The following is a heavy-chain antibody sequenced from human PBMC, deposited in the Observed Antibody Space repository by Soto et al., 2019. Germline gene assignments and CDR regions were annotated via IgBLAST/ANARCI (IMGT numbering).Heavy chain of an antibody. D-gene: IGHD2-15*01. CDR3: AKLLAATYDAFDI. CDR2: ISGSGGST. Sequence: GGSLKLSCAASGFTFSSYAMSWVRQAPGKGLEWVSAISGSGGSTYYADSVKGRFTISRDNSKNTLYLQMNSLRAEDTAVYYCAKLLAATYDAFDIWGQGTMVTVSS. CDR1: GFTFSSYA. J-gene: IGHJ3*02. V-gene: IGHV3-23*01.